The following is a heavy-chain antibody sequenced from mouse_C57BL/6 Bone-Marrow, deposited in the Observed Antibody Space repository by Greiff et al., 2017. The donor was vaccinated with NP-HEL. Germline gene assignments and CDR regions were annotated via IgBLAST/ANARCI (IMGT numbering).Heavy chain of an antibody. V-gene: IGHV14-4*01. CDR2: IDPENGDT. J-gene: IGHJ3*01. CDR3: TTNDGYYVTWFAY. Sequence: VHVKQSGAELVRPGASVKLSCTASGFNIKDDYMHWVKQRPEQGLEWIGWIDPENGDTEYASKFQGKATITADTSSNTAYLQLSSLTSEDTAVYYCTTNDGYYVTWFAYWGQGTLVTVSA. D-gene: IGHD2-3*01. CDR1: GFNIKDDY.